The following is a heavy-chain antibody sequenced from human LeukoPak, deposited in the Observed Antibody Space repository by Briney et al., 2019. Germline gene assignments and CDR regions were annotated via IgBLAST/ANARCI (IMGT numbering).Heavy chain of an antibody. CDR2: IKSETDGGTT. V-gene: IGHV3-15*01. D-gene: IGHD7-27*01. J-gene: IGHJ4*02. CDR3: TKGNWGSFSF. CDR1: GFTFNNAW. Sequence: PGGSLRLSCVASGFTFNNAWMNWVRQAPGKGLEWVGRIKSETDGGTTDYVAPVKGRFTISRDDSKHTLYLQVNSLKTEDTGVYHCTKGNWGSFSFWGQGTLVTVSS.